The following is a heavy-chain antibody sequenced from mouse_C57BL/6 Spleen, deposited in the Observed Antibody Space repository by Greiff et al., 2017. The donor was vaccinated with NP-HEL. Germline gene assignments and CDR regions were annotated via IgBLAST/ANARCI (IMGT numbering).Heavy chain of an antibody. D-gene: IGHD3-2*02. CDR2: IDPSDSET. Sequence: QVQLQQPGAELVRPGSSVKLSCKASGYTFTSYWMHWVKQRPIQGLEWIGNIDPSDSETHYNQKFKDKATLTVDTSSSTAYMQLSSLTSEDAAVDDCASGGDCSGYACWGQGILVTVSA. CDR1: GYTFTSYW. CDR3: ASGGDCSGYAC. V-gene: IGHV1-52*01. J-gene: IGHJ3*01.